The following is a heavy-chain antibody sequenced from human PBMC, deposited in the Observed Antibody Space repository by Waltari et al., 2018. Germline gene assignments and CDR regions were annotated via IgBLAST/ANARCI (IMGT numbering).Heavy chain of an antibody. D-gene: IGHD2-15*01. CDR3: AGSIVVVVATFDY. CDR2: IYHSGST. J-gene: IGHJ4*02. Sequence: QVQLQESGPGLVKPSETLSLTCAVSGYSISSGYYWGWIRQPPGKGLEWSGSIYHSGSTYYNPSLKSRVTISVDTSKNQFSLKLSSVTAADTAVYYCAGSIVVVVATFDYWGQGTLVTVSS. CDR1: GYSISSGYY. V-gene: IGHV4-38-2*01.